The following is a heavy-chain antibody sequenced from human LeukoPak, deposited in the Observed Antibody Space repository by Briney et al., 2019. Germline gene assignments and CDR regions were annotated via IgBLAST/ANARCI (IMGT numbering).Heavy chain of an antibody. J-gene: IGHJ6*04. D-gene: IGHD3-10*02. Sequence: GGSLRLSCAASGFTFSSYEMNWVRQAPGKGLEWVSYISSSGSTIYYAVSVKGRFTISRDNDKNALYPQMNSLRAEETAVYYCAELGITMIGGVWGKGTTVTISS. CDR3: AELGITMIGGV. CDR1: GFTFSSYE. V-gene: IGHV3-48*03. CDR2: ISSSGSTI.